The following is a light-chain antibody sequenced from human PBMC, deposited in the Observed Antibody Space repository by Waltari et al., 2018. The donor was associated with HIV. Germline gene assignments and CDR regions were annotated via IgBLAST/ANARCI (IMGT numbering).Light chain of an antibody. V-gene: IGKV3D-15*01. Sequence: EVVLTQSPSTLSVSLGEGASLSCRASQTVNNNLAWYQQRPGQAPRLLIYDASRRATAIPDRFSGSGSGTEFNLTISSLQSEDLALYVCQQYKKWPETFGLGTKWKSN. J-gene: IGKJ1*01. CDR2: DAS. CDR3: QQYKKWPET. CDR1: QTVNNN.